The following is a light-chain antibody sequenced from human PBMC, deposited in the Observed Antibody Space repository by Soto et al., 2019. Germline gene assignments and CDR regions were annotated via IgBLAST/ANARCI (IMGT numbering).Light chain of an antibody. Sequence: DIVMTQSPATLSVSPGERANLSCRASQSVSSNLAWYQQKRGQAPRLLMYGASTRATGIPVRFSGSGSGTEFTLLISSLQSEDFAVYYCQQYNDWPRTFGQGTKVEIK. V-gene: IGKV3-15*01. J-gene: IGKJ1*01. CDR3: QQYNDWPRT. CDR1: QSVSSN. CDR2: GAS.